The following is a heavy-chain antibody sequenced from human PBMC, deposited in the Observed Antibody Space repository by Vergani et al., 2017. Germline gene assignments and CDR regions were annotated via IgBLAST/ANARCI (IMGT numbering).Heavy chain of an antibody. J-gene: IGHJ4*02. CDR1: GGTFSSYT. V-gene: IGHV1-69*02. D-gene: IGHD5-24*01. CDR3: ARHPRLMAADY. Sequence: QVQLVQSGAEVKKPGSSVKVSCKASGGTFSSYTISWVRQAPGQGLEWMGRIIPILGIANYAQKFQGRVTITADKSTSTAYMELSSLRSEDTAVYYCARHPRLMAADYWGQGTLVTVSS. CDR2: IIPILGIA.